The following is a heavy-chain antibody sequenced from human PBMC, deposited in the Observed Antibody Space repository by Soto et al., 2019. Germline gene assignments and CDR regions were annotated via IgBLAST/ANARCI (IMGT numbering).Heavy chain of an antibody. Sequence: ASVKVSCKASGYTFTSYYMHWVRQAPGQGLEWMGIINPSGGSTSYAQKFQGRVTMTRDTSTSTVYMELSSLRSEDTAAYYCARDFIAARRNYYYYYGMDVWGQGTTVTVSS. CDR1: GYTFTSYY. V-gene: IGHV1-46*01. CDR2: INPSGGST. CDR3: ARDFIAARRNYYYYYGMDV. J-gene: IGHJ6*02. D-gene: IGHD6-6*01.